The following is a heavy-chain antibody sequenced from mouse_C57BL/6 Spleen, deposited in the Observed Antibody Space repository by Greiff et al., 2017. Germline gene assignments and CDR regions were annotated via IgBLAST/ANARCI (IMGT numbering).Heavy chain of an antibody. V-gene: IGHV1-55*01. CDR1: GYTFTSYW. CDR3: ARWGTVYYYGSSYWYFDV. D-gene: IGHD1-1*01. J-gene: IGHJ1*03. Sequence: QVQLQQPGAELVKPGASVKMSCKASGYTFTSYWITWVKQRPGQGLEWIGDIYPGSGSTNYNEKFKSKATLTVDTSASTAYMQLSSLTSEDSAVYYCARWGTVYYYGSSYWYFDVWGTGTTVTVSS. CDR2: IYPGSGST.